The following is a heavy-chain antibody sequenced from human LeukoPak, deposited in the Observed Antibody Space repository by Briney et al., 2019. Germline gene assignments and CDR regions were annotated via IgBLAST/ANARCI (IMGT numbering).Heavy chain of an antibody. CDR2: IYPGDSDT. Sequence: GVSLKISCTGSGYIVTTYWIGCMRHVSANPLEWMWIIYPGDSDTRYSPSFQGQVTISADKSISTAYLQWSSLKASDTAMYYCARANWGSRSHYFDYWGQGTLVTVSS. V-gene: IGHV5-51*01. CDR3: ARANWGSRSHYFDY. D-gene: IGHD7-27*01. CDR1: GYIVTTYW. J-gene: IGHJ4*02.